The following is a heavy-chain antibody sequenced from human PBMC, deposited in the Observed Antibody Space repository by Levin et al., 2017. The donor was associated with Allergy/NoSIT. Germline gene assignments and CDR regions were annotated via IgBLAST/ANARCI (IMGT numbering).Heavy chain of an antibody. V-gene: IGHV3-30-3*01. CDR2: LSHDGNNK. D-gene: IGHD6-19*01. Sequence: PGGSLRLSCAASGFSLSTSAMHWVRQAPGKGLEWVSLLSHDGNNKYYADSVKGRFTISRDNSKNTLYLQMNSLRAEDTAVYYCVRGHGSGWYGVHFYYMDGWGKGTTVTVSS. CDR3: VRGHGSGWYGVHFYYMDG. J-gene: IGHJ6*03. CDR1: GFSLSTSA.